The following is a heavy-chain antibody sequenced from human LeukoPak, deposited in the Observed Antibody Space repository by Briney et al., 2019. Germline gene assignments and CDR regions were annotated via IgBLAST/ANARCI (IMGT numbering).Heavy chain of an antibody. CDR1: GFRFNTYW. D-gene: IGHD3-10*01. CDR3: AKGHYGSGSSDY. V-gene: IGHV3-23*01. J-gene: IGHJ4*02. CDR2: ISGSGGST. Sequence: GGSLRLSCAASGFRFNTYWMSWVRQAPGKGLEWVSAISGSGGSTYYADSVKGRITISRDNSKNTLYLQMNSLRAEDTAVYYCAKGHYGSGSSDYWGQGTLVTVSS.